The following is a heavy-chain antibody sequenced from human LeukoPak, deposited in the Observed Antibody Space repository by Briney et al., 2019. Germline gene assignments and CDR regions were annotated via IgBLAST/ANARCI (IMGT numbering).Heavy chain of an antibody. CDR1: RFTYRNYD. J-gene: IGHJ6*03. CDR3: ARGGSLYDASYYYYLDV. CDR2: IDTASDR. V-gene: IGHV3-13*01. D-gene: IGHD2/OR15-2a*01. Sequence: AVSLRLSCAASRFTYRNYDMQWLRQASGKGLKWVSTIDTASDRSYPVSGKGRFTISRENAKNSLFLQMNNLTAGDAAVYYCARGGSLYDASYYYYLDVWGTGTRVTVSS.